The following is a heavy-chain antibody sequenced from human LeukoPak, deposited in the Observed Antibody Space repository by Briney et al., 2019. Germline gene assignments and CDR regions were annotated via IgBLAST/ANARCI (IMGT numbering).Heavy chain of an antibody. CDR3: ARGLIF. Sequence: PGGSLRLSCAASGFIFSKHWMSWVRQAPGKGLEWVGNINQDGSANYYVDSVKGRFTISRDNAKNSLYLQMDSLRAEDTAVYHCARGLIFWGQGTLVTVSS. J-gene: IGHJ4*02. V-gene: IGHV3-7*03. D-gene: IGHD2-15*01. CDR1: GFIFSKHW. CDR2: INQDGSAN.